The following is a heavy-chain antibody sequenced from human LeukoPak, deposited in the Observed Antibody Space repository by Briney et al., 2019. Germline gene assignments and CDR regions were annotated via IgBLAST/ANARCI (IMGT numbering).Heavy chain of an antibody. CDR2: IYYSGST. D-gene: IGHD6-13*01. J-gene: IGHJ6*04. V-gene: IGHV4-30-4*01. CDR1: GGSISSGDYY. Sequence: SQTLSLTCTVSGGSISSGDYYWSWIRQPPGKGLEWIGYIYYSGSTYYNPSLKSRVTISVDTSKTQFSLKLSSVTAADTAVYYCARARSAGNIYYYGMDVWGKGTTVTVSS. CDR3: ARARSAGNIYYYGMDV.